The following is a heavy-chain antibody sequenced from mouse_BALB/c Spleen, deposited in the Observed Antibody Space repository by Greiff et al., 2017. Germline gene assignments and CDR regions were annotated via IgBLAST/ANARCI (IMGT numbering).Heavy chain of an antibody. CDR3: ARPGGALYAMDY. CDR2: IWSGGST. D-gene: IGHD3-1*01. Sequence: VQLQQSGPGLVQPSQSLSITCTVSGFSLTSYGVHWVRQSPGKGLEWLGVIWSGGSTDYNAAFISRLSISKDNSKSQVFFKMNSLQANDTAIYYCARPGGALYAMDYWGQGTSVTVSS. V-gene: IGHV2-2*02. CDR1: GFSLTSYG. J-gene: IGHJ4*01.